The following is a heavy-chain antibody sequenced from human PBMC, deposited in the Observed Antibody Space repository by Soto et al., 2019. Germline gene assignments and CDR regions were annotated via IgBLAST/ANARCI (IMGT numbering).Heavy chain of an antibody. CDR3: ATDQFVEARLLYWLDP. J-gene: IGHJ5*02. Sequence: SVKVSCKASGGTFSSYAISWVRQAPGQGLEWMGGIIPIFGTANYAQKFQGRVTITADESTSTAYMELSSLRSEDTAVYYCATDQFVEARLLYWLDPWGQGTPVTVYS. D-gene: IGHD6-6*01. V-gene: IGHV1-69*13. CDR1: GGTFSSYA. CDR2: IIPIFGTA.